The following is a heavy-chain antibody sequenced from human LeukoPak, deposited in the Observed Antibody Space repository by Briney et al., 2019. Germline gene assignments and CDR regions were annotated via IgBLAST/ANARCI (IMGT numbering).Heavy chain of an antibody. J-gene: IGHJ4*02. CDR3: ASMNVEMATIDY. Sequence: GGSLRLSCAASGFTFSSYSMNWVRQAPGKGLEWVSSISSSSSYIYYADSVKSRFTISRDNAKNSLYLQMNSLRAEDTAVYYCASMNVEMATIDYWGQGTLVTVSS. CDR2: ISSSSSYI. V-gene: IGHV3-21*01. D-gene: IGHD5-24*01. CDR1: GFTFSSYS.